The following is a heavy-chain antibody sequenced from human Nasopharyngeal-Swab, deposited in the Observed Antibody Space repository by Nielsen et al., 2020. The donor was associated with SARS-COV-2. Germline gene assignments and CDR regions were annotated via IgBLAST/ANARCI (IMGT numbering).Heavy chain of an antibody. CDR3: AKASSIPIFGVVASDV. CDR1: GFSFSSYA. Sequence: GSLRPSCAASGFSFSSYAMSCVCQAPGKGLEWVSATSGSGGSTYYADSVKGRFTISRDNSKNTLYLQMNSLRAEDTAVYYCAKASSIPIFGVVASDVWGKGTTVTVSS. CDR2: TSGSGGST. V-gene: IGHV3-23*01. D-gene: IGHD3-3*01. J-gene: IGHJ6*04.